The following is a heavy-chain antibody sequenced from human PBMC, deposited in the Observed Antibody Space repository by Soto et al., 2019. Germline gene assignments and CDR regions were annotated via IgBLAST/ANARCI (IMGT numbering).Heavy chain of an antibody. J-gene: IGHJ4*02. Sequence: PSETLSLTCTVAGGSIISSSRYWGWIRQPPGKGLECIGNIYYDGNTYYNPSLKSRVTISLDTSKNQFSLRLNSVTAADTAVYYCARSSITPRLFMYPFDYWGQGTLVTVSS. CDR2: IYYDGNT. CDR3: ARSSITPRLFMYPFDY. D-gene: IGHD3-3*01. CDR1: GGSIISSSRY. V-gene: IGHV4-39*01.